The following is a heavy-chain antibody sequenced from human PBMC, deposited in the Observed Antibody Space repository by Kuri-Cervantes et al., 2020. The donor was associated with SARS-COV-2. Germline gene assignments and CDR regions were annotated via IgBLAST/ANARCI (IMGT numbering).Heavy chain of an antibody. CDR1: GGSISSYY. Sequence: SETLSLTCTVSGGSISSYYWSWIRQPPGKGLEWIGYIYYSGSTNYSPSLKSRVTISVDTSKNQFSLKLSSVTAADTAVYYCARLSVPNYDFWSGYPRGGYYFDYWGQGTLVTVSS. CDR2: IYYSGST. D-gene: IGHD3-3*01. CDR3: ARLSVPNYDFWSGYPRGGYYFDY. V-gene: IGHV4-59*08. J-gene: IGHJ4*02.